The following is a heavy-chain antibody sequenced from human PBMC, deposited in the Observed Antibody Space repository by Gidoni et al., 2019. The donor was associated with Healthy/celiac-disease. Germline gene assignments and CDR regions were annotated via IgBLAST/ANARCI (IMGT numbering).Heavy chain of an antibody. D-gene: IGHD3-22*01. CDR1: GYTFTSYG. J-gene: IGHJ4*02. CDR3: ARDTSGPGLGGLQGFDY. V-gene: IGHV1-18*04. Sequence: QVQLVQSGAEVKKPGASVKVSCKASGYTFTSYGISWVRQAPGQGLEWMGWISAYNGNTNYAQKLQGRVTMTTDTSTSTAYMELRSLRSDDTAVYYCARDTSGPGLGGLQGFDYWGQGTLVTVSS. CDR2: ISAYNGNT.